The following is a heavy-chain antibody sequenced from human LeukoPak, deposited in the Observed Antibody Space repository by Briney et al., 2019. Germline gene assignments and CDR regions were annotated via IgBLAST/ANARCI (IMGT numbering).Heavy chain of an antibody. J-gene: IGHJ5*02. CDR2: IIPIFGTA. Sequence: SVKVSCKASGYSFTGYYIHWMRQAPGQGLEWMGGIIPIFGTANYAQKFQGRVTITADESTSTAYMELSSLRSEDTAVYYCARGEVTLRNHNWFDPWGQGTLVTVSS. CDR3: ARGEVTLRNHNWFDP. V-gene: IGHV1-69*13. D-gene: IGHD2-21*02. CDR1: GYSFTGYY.